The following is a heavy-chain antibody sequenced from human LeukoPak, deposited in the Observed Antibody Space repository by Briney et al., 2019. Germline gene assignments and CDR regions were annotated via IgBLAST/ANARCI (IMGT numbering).Heavy chain of an antibody. CDR1: GGSISSYY. D-gene: IGHD3-3*01. CDR2: IYYSGST. J-gene: IGHJ4*02. CDR3: ARGADYDFWSGYWY. Sequence: PSETLSLTCTVSGGSISSYYWSWIRQPPGKGLEWIGYIYYSGSTNYNPSLKSRVTISVETSKNQFSLKLSSVTAADTAVYYCARGADYDFWSGYWYWGQGTLVTVSS. V-gene: IGHV4-59*01.